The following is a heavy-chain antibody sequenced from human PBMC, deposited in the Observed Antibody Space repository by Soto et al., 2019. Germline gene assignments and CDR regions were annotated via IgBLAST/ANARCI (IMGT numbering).Heavy chain of an antibody. CDR2: IYYSGST. CDR1: GGSISSYY. D-gene: IGHD6-13*01. Sequence: PSETLSLTCTVSGGSISSYYWSWIRQPPGKGLEWIGYIYYSGSTNYNPSLKSRVTISVDTSKNQFSLKLSSVTAADTAVYYCARQSWDSSSWYLPGQFDPWGQGTXVTVSS. CDR3: ARQSWDSSSWYLPGQFDP. V-gene: IGHV4-59*01. J-gene: IGHJ5*02.